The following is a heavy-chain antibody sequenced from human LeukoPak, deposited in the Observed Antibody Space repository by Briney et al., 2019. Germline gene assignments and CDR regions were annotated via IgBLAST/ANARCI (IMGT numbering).Heavy chain of an antibody. J-gene: IGHJ4*02. Sequence: SETLSLTXTVSGGSISSGDYYWSWIRQPPGKGLEWIGYIYYSGSTYYNPSLKSRVTISVDTSKNQFSLKLSSVTAADTAVYYCARDQTEYFDYWGQGTLVTVSS. CDR1: GGSISSGDYY. CDR3: ARDQTEYFDY. CDR2: IYYSGST. D-gene: IGHD2-21*02. V-gene: IGHV4-30-4*08.